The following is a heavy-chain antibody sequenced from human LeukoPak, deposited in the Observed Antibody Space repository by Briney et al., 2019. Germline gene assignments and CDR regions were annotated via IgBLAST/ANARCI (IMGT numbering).Heavy chain of an antibody. CDR3: AKDLEYYYDSSGPTGAFDI. D-gene: IGHD3-22*01. CDR2: ISWNSGSI. J-gene: IGHJ3*02. Sequence: GGSLRLSCAASGFTFDDYAMHWVRHAPGKGLEWVSGISWNSGSIGYADSVKGRFTISRDNAKNSLYLQMNSLRAEDTALYYCAKDLEYYYDSSGPTGAFDIWGQGTMVTVSS. CDR1: GFTFDDYA. V-gene: IGHV3-9*01.